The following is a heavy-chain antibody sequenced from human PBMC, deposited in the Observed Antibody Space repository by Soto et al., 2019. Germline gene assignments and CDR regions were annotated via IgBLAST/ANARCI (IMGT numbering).Heavy chain of an antibody. CDR1: GYSFTAYC. Sequence: ASVKVSCKASGYSFTAYCVHWVRQAPGQGLEWMGWINPNSGGTNYAQRFQGRVAMTTDTSTNTAYMELNSLKSDDTALYFCARSSGTYSDFDYWGPGTQVTVSS. CDR2: INPNSGGT. J-gene: IGHJ4*01. CDR3: ARSSGTYSDFDY. D-gene: IGHD1-26*01. V-gene: IGHV1-2*02.